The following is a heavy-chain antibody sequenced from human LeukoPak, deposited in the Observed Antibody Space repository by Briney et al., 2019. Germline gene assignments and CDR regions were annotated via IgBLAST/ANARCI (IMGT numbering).Heavy chain of an antibody. D-gene: IGHD3-3*01. J-gene: IGHJ5*02. CDR1: GGSFSGYY. V-gene: IGHV4-34*01. CDR2: INHSGST. CDR3: ARGPQRITIFGVVISPSTTRRNWFDP. Sequence: SETLSLTCAGYGGSFSGYYWSWIRQPPGKGLEWIGEINHSGSTNYNPSLKSRVTISVDTSKNQFSLKLSSVTAADTAVYYCARGPQRITIFGVVISPSTTRRNWFDPWGQGTLVTVSS.